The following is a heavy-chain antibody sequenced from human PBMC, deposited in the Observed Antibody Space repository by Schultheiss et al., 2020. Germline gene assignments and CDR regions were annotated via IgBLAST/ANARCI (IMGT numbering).Heavy chain of an antibody. J-gene: IGHJ5*02. CDR2: ISYDGSNK. D-gene: IGHD3-9*01. Sequence: GGSLRLSCAASGFTFSSYGMHWVRQAPGKGLEWVAVISYDGSNKYYADSVKGRFTISRDNSKNTLYLQMNSLRAEDTAVYYCAKDPEANFDWLPNSLKEWGWFDPWGQGTLVTVSS. CDR3: AKDPEANFDWLPNSLKEWGWFDP. CDR1: GFTFSSYG. V-gene: IGHV3-30*18.